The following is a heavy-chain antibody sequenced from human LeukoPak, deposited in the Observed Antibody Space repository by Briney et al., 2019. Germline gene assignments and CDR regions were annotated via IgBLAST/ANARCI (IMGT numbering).Heavy chain of an antibody. CDR1: GGSFSGYY. CDR3: ARGRRFDP. CDR2: INHSGST. Sequence: PSETLSLTCAVYGGSFSGYYWSWIRQPPGKGLEWIGEINHSGSTNYNPSLKSRVTISVDTSKNQFSLKLSSVTAADTAVYYCARGRRFDPRGQGTLVTVSS. V-gene: IGHV4-34*01. J-gene: IGHJ5*02. D-gene: IGHD1-14*01.